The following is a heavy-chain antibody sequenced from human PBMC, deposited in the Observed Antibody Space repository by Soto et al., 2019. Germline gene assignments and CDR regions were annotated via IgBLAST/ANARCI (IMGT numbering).Heavy chain of an antibody. V-gene: IGHV3-21*01. CDR3: ASMIRCGSCYSALTW. D-gene: IGHD2-15*01. Sequence: EVQLVESGGGLVKPGGSLRLSCAASGFTFSSYSMNWVRQAPGKGLEWVSSISSSSSYIYYADSVKGRFTISRDNAKNSLYLQMNSLRAEDTAVYYGASMIRCGSCYSALTWWGQGTLVTVSS. CDR1: GFTFSSYS. CDR2: ISSSSSYI. J-gene: IGHJ4*02.